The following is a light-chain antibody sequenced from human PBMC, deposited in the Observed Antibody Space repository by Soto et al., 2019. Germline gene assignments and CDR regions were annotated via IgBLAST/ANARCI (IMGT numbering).Light chain of an antibody. CDR3: QHYGSPLT. J-gene: IGKJ4*01. V-gene: IGKV3-20*01. CDR2: GAS. CDR1: QSVRSSY. Sequence: EIVLTQSPGTLSLSPGGRATLSCRASQSVRSSYLAWYQQRPGQAPRLLIFGASFRATGIPDRFSGSGSGTDFTLTISILEPEDFAVYYCQHYGSPLTFGGRTKVDIK.